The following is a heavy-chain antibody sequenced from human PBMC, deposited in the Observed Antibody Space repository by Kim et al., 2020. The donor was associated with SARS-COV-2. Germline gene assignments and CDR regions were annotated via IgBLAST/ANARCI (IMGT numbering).Heavy chain of an antibody. CDR3: AANPTSWGWYSFTYFDY. Sequence: VKGRFTISRDNAKNSRYLQMNSLRAEDTAVYYCAANPTSWGWYSFTYFDYWGQGTLVTVSS. V-gene: IGHV3-11*06. D-gene: IGHD6-19*01. J-gene: IGHJ4*02.